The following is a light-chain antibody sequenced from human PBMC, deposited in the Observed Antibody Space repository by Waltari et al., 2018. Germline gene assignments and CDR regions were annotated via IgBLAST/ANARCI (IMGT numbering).Light chain of an antibody. CDR2: ANY. J-gene: IGLJ3*02. CDR1: SSNIGNNT. Sequence: QSVLTQPPLASGTPGQRVTIPCSGNSSNIGNNTVTWYQQLPGTAPKLLIYANYHRPSGVPDRFSASKSDTSASLAISGLQSEDEADYFCATWDDSLNGRVFGGGTKLAVL. V-gene: IGLV1-44*01. CDR3: ATWDDSLNGRV.